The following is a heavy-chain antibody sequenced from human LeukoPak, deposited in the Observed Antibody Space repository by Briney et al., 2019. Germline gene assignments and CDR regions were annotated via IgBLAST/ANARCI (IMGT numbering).Heavy chain of an antibody. V-gene: IGHV3-7*03. D-gene: IGHD5-18*01. CDR1: GFTFSSYW. Sequence: GGSLRLSCAASGFTFSSYWMSWVRQAPGKGLEWVANIKQDRSEKYYVDSVKGRFTISRDNAKNSLYLQMNSLRAEDTAVYYCARGARDTAMVRGNYFDYWGQGTLVTVSS. J-gene: IGHJ4*02. CDR3: ARGARDTAMVRGNYFDY. CDR2: IKQDRSEK.